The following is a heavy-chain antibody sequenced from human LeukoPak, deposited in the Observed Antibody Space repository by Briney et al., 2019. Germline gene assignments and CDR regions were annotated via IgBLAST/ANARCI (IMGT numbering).Heavy chain of an antibody. V-gene: IGHV4-59*08. J-gene: IGHJ4*02. CDR3: ARHGAAAGPYYFDY. CDR1: GGSISSYY. D-gene: IGHD6-13*01. CDR2: IYYSGST. Sequence: SETLSLTCTVSGGSISSYYWSWIRQPPGKGLEWIGYIYYSGSTNYNPSLKSRVTISVDTSKNQFSLKLSSVTAADTAVYYCARHGAAAGPYYFDYWGQGTLVTVSS.